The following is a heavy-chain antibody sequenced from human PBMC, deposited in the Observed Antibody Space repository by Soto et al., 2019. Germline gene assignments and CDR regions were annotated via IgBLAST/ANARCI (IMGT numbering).Heavy chain of an antibody. V-gene: IGHV4-34*01. CDR3: AGGPRLKIPAASGRDDYYHGLDV. CDR2: INHRGST. CDR1: GGSFRGYY. Sequence: QGQLQQWGAGLLKPSETLSLTCAADGGSFRGYYWSWIRQPPGKGLEWIGEINHRGSTNYNPSVKSRVTISVDTSKNQFSLKLNSVTAADTAVYYCAGGPRLKIPAASGRDDYYHGLDVWGQGTAVTVSS. D-gene: IGHD6-25*01. J-gene: IGHJ6*02.